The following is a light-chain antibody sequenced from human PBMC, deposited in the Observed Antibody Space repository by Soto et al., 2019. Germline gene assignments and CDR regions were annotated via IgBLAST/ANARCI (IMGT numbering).Light chain of an antibody. CDR1: QNVTSNY. J-gene: IGKJ2*01. CDR3: QQHGSSSYT. Sequence: EIVLTQSPGTLSLSPGERATLSCRASQNVTSNYLVWYQQKPGQAPRLLIYGISSRATGIPDRFSGSGSGTDFTLTISKLEPEDFAVYYCQQHGSSSYTFGQGTKLEIK. CDR2: GIS. V-gene: IGKV3-20*01.